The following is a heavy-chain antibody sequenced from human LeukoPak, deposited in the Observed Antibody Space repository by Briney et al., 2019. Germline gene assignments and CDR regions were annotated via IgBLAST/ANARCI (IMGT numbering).Heavy chain of an antibody. CDR3: ARGPDYYDSSDYYYYFDY. V-gene: IGHV1-69*13. D-gene: IGHD3-22*01. CDR1: GGTFSSYA. Sequence: ASVKVSCKASGGTFSSYAISWVRQAPGQGLEWMGGIIPIFGTANYAQKFQGRVTITADESTSTAYMELSSLRSEDTAVYYCARGPDYYDSSDYYYYFDYWGQGTLVTVSS. J-gene: IGHJ4*02. CDR2: IIPIFGTA.